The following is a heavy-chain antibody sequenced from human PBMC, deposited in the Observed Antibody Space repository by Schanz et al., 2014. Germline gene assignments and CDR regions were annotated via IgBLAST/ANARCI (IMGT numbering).Heavy chain of an antibody. J-gene: IGHJ4*02. V-gene: IGHV3-23*01. D-gene: IGHD3-10*01. CDR2: ISSGGNP. CDR1: GFTFSTSA. Sequence: EVQLLESGGGLVQPGGSLRLSCAASGFTFSTSAMSWVRQAPGKGLEWVSSISSGGNPYYANSVKGRFGISRDNSENTLYLQMSSLRVEDTAVYYCAKDPRGDKNDRAYYFDYWGQGTLVSVSS. CDR3: AKDPRGDKNDRAYYFDY.